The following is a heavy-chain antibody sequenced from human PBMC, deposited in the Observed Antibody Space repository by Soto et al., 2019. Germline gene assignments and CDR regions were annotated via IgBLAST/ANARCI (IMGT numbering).Heavy chain of an antibody. CDR3: ARVRCGSTSRLRLDY. D-gene: IGHD2-2*01. J-gene: IGHJ4*02. V-gene: IGHV1-18*04. Sequence: ASVKVSCKASGYTFTNYGISWVRQAPGQGLEWMGWIYPYNGNTNYAQNLQGRVTMTTDTSTSTAYMELNSVSAADTAVYYCARVRCGSTSRLRLDYWGQGTLVTVSS. CDR2: IYPYNGNT. CDR1: GYTFTNYG.